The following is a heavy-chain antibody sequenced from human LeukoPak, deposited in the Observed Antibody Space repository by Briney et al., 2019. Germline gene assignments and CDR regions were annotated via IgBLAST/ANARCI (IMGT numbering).Heavy chain of an antibody. V-gene: IGHV1-18*01. Sequence: ASVKVSCKASGYTFTSYDINWVRQATGQGLEWMGWISAYNGNTNYAQKLQGRVTMTTDTSTSTAYMELRSLRSDDTAVYYCARDEGAYSNYVWDYWGQGTLVTVSS. CDR1: GYTFTSYD. J-gene: IGHJ4*02. CDR3: ARDEGAYSNYVWDY. CDR2: ISAYNGNT. D-gene: IGHD4-11*01.